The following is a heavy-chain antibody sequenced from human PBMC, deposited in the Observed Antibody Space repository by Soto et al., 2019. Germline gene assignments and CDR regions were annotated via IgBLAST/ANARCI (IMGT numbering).Heavy chain of an antibody. Sequence: PGGSMRLSCAASGFTFSSYAMSWVRQAPGKGLEWVAVIRDGGSNTYYADSVKGRFTISRDNSKNTLYLQMNSLRAEDTAVYYCARDHGYYDSSGYSAPGYWGQGTLVTVSS. CDR3: ARDHGYYDSSGYSAPGY. V-gene: IGHV3-33*08. D-gene: IGHD3-22*01. CDR1: GFTFSSYA. J-gene: IGHJ4*02. CDR2: IRDGGSNT.